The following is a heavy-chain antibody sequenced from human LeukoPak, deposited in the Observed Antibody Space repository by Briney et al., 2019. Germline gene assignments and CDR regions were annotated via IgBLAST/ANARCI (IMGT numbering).Heavy chain of an antibody. CDR1: GYSFISYW. Sequence: GESLKISCKGSGYSFISYWIGWVRQMPGKGLELMGIIYPGDSDTRYTPSFQGQVIISADKSISTAYLQWSSLTASDTAIYYCARRYCSGGSCYSGLDYWGQGTLVTVSS. CDR2: IYPGDSDT. D-gene: IGHD2-15*01. V-gene: IGHV5-51*01. CDR3: ARRYCSGGSCYSGLDY. J-gene: IGHJ4*02.